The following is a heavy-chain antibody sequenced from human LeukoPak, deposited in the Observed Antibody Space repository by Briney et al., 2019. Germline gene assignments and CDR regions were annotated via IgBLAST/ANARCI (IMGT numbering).Heavy chain of an antibody. CDR2: IYSDGRI. Sequence: GGSLRLSCAASGFTVSSNYMSWVRQAPGKGLEWVSVIYSDGRIHSADSVKGRFTISRDDSKNTPSLQMNSPRAEDTAVYYCARESGYSYGLAGFFDYWGQGTLVTVSS. V-gene: IGHV3-53*01. CDR3: ARESGYSYGLAGFFDY. D-gene: IGHD5-18*01. J-gene: IGHJ4*02. CDR1: GFTVSSNY.